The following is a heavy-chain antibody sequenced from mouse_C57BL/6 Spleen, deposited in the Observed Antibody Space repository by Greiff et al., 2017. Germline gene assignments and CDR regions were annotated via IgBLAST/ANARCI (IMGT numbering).Heavy chain of an antibody. CDR2: ISDGGSYT. J-gene: IGHJ1*03. Sequence: EVQRVESGGGLVKPGGSLKLSCAASGFTFSSYAMSWVRQTPEKRLEWVATISDGGSYTYYPDNVKGRFTISRDNAKNNLYLQMSHLKSEDTAMYYCARDPYYGSSGGYFDVWGTGTTVTVSS. D-gene: IGHD1-1*01. CDR1: GFTFSSYA. CDR3: ARDPYYGSSGGYFDV. V-gene: IGHV5-4*01.